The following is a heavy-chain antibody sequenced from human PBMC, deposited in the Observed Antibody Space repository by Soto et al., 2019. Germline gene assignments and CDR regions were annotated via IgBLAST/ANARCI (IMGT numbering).Heavy chain of an antibody. Sequence: PGGSLRLSCAASGFTFSNAWMSWVRQAPGKXLEWVGRIKSKTDGGTTDYAAPVKGRFTISRDDSKNTLYLQMNSLKTEDTAVYYCTTLPGVYYDSSGYYYGYDYWGQGTLVTVSS. CDR3: TTLPGVYYDSSGYYYGYDY. V-gene: IGHV3-15*01. D-gene: IGHD3-22*01. CDR1: GFTFSNAW. CDR2: IKSKTDGGTT. J-gene: IGHJ4*02.